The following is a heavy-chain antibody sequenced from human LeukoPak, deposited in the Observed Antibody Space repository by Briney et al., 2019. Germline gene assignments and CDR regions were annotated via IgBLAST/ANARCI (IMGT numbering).Heavy chain of an antibody. CDR2: IYHSGST. CDR3: ARGTRQWLGY. V-gene: IGHV4-30-2*01. Sequence: PSETLSLTCTVSGGSISSGGYSWSWIRQPPGKGLEWIGYIYHSGSTYYNPSLKSRVTISVDRSKNQFSLKLSSVTAADTAVYYCARGTRQWLGYWGQGTLVTVSS. D-gene: IGHD6-19*01. CDR1: GGSISSGGYS. J-gene: IGHJ4*02.